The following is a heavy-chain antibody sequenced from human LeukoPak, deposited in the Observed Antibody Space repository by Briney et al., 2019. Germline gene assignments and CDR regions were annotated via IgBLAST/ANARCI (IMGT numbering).Heavy chain of an antibody. CDR2: IYPGDSDT. J-gene: IGHJ3*02. V-gene: IGHV5-51*01. Sequence: GGSLKISCKGSGYSFTSYWIGWVRQMPGKGLEWMGIIYPGDSDTRYSPSFQGQVTISADKSISTAYLQWSSLKASDTAMYYCARRATVTTSPNDAFDIWGQGTMVTVSS. D-gene: IGHD4-17*01. CDR1: GYSFTSYW. CDR3: ARRATVTTSPNDAFDI.